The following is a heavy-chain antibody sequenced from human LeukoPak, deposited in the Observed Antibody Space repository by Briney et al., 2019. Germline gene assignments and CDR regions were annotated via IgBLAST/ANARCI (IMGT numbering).Heavy chain of an antibody. CDR1: GYTFTSYY. V-gene: IGHV1-46*01. D-gene: IGHD3-22*01. J-gene: IGHJ4*02. Sequence: ASVKVSCKASGYTFTSYYMHWVRQAPGQGLEWMGIINPSGGSTSYAQKFQGRVTMTRDMSTSTVYMELSSLRSEDTAVYYCARVRYYGSSGYQNPTFDYWGQGTLVTVSS. CDR3: ARVRYYGSSGYQNPTFDY. CDR2: INPSGGST.